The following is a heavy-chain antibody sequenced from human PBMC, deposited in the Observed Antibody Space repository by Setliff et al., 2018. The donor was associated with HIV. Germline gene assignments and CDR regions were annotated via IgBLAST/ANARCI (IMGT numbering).Heavy chain of an antibody. Sequence: GASVKVSCKASGYTFTYYPMHWVRQAPGQRLEWMGWINTDNGYTKYSQKFQGRVTITKDTSASTVYMELSSLRSEDTALYYCTRVMGATTGFHDYWGQGTLVTVSS. J-gene: IGHJ4*02. D-gene: IGHD1-26*01. CDR2: INTDNGYT. CDR1: GYTFTYYP. CDR3: TRVMGATTGFHDY. V-gene: IGHV1-3*04.